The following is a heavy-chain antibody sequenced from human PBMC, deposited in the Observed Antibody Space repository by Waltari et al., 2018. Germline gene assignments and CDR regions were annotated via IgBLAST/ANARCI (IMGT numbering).Heavy chain of an antibody. CDR1: GITVSSYW. Sequence: EVQLVESGGDLVQPGGSMRLSCAASGITVSSYWNPWVRQAPGTGLVWVSRINTDGSITIYADSVRGRFTISRDNAKNTLYLQMNSLRVDDSAVYYCTRGVAEGFDPWGQGTLVTVSS. J-gene: IGHJ5*02. CDR2: INTDGSIT. V-gene: IGHV3-74*01. CDR3: TRGVAEGFDP. D-gene: IGHD2-15*01.